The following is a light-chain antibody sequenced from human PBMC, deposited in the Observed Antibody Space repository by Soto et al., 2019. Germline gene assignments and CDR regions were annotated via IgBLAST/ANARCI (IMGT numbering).Light chain of an antibody. J-gene: IGLJ2*01. CDR2: EVS. CDR3: SSHVSSSTV. V-gene: IGLV2-14*01. CDR1: ISDVGAYNY. Sequence: QSVPTQPASVSGSPGQSITVSCTGTISDVGAYNYVSWYQQHPGKAPKLIIYEVSNRPSGVSDRFSGSKSGNTASLTISGLLAEDEADYYCSSHVSSSTVFGGGTKLTVL.